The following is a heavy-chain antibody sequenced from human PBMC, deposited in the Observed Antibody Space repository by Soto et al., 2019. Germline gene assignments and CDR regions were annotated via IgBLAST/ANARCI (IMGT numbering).Heavy chain of an antibody. Sequence: SETLSLTCAVYGGSLSGYYWSWVRQPPGRGLEWVGEINHSGSTNYNPSLKSRVTISVDTSKNQFSLKLSSVTAADTAVYYCARLPVHYDFWSGAVSFYYYMDVRAKGPRSPSP. V-gene: IGHV4-34*01. CDR1: GGSLSGYY. D-gene: IGHD3-3*01. CDR3: ARLPVHYDFWSGAVSFYYYMDV. CDR2: INHSGST. J-gene: IGHJ6*03.